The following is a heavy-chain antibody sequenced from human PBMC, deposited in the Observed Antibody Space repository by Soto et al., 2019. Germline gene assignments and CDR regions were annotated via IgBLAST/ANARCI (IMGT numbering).Heavy chain of an antibody. CDR3: ATTGGVLRFLEWSPPNYYYYGMDV. V-gene: IGHV1-24*01. Sequence: ASAKVSCKVSGYTLTELSMHWVRQAPGKGLEWMGGFDPEDGEAIYAQKFQGRVTMTEDTSTDTAYMELSSLRSEDTAVYYCATTGGVLRFLEWSPPNYYYYGMDVWGQGTTVTVSS. CDR2: FDPEDGEA. CDR1: GYTLTELS. J-gene: IGHJ6*02. D-gene: IGHD3-3*01.